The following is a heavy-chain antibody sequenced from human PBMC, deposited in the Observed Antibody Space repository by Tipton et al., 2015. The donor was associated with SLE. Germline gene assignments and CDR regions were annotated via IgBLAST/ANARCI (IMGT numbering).Heavy chain of an antibody. D-gene: IGHD4-17*01. CDR3: ARAHQENGDFSLYYFDY. CDR1: GGSFSGNY. J-gene: IGHJ4*02. V-gene: IGHV4-34*09. Sequence: TLSLTCAVYGGSFSGNYWSWIRQPAGKGLEWIGEINHSGSTNYNPSLKSRGTISVDTSKNQLSLKLSSVTAADTAVYYCARAHQENGDFSLYYFDYWGQGTLVTVSS. CDR2: INHSGST.